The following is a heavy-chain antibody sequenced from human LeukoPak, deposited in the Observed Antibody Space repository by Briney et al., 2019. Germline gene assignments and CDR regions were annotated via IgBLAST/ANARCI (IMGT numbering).Heavy chain of an antibody. CDR1: GFTFSNYA. CDR3: AKRGTVTTFGHCDY. CDR2: IGGSGGDT. J-gene: IGHJ4*02. Sequence: GGSLRLSCAASGFTFSNYAMNWVRQAPGKGLEWVSVIGGSGGDTYYADSVKGRFTISRDNSKNRLYLQMNSLRAEDTAIYYCAKRGTVTTFGHCDYWGQGTLVTVSS. V-gene: IGHV3-23*01. D-gene: IGHD4-17*01.